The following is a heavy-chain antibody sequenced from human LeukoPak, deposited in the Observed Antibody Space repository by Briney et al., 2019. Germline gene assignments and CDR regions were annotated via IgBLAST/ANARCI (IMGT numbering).Heavy chain of an antibody. Sequence: PGRSLRLSCAASGFTFSSYGMLWVRQAPGKGLEWVAVIWYDGSNKYYADSVKGRFTISRDNAKNSLYLQMNSLRAEDTAVYYCPRDQVPLVRGVITGHYYYYGMDVWGQGTTVTVSS. J-gene: IGHJ6*02. V-gene: IGHV3-33*01. D-gene: IGHD3-10*01. CDR1: GFTFSSYG. CDR3: PRDQVPLVRGVITGHYYYYGMDV. CDR2: IWYDGSNK.